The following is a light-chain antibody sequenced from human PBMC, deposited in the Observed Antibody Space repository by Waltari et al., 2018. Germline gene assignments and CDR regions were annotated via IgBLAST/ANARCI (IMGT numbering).Light chain of an antibody. V-gene: IGLV2-14*03. CDR2: DT. Sequence: QPALSQPASVSGSPGQSIPISCRGTNTDVGGSNFLSWYQQYPDKAPKVIIYDTDRPSGVSHRFSGSKFGNTASLTISGLQAEDEADYYCCSYTRSSTYVFGTGTKVTVL. CDR3: CSYTRSSTYV. CDR1: NTDVGGSNF. J-gene: IGLJ1*01.